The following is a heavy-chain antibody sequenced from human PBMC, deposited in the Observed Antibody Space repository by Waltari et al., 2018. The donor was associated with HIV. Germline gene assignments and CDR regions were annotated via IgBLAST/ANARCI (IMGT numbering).Heavy chain of an antibody. Sequence: CAGSGFTFSSFSMNWVRQAPGKGLEWVASISSGSSFIDYADSVKGRFTISRDNAKNSLYLQMKSLRVEDTALYYCARALTNFGGFWGQGTLVTVSS. CDR1: GFTFSSFS. J-gene: IGHJ4*02. CDR3: ARALTNFGGF. CDR2: ISSGSSFI. V-gene: IGHV3-21*01. D-gene: IGHD4-17*01.